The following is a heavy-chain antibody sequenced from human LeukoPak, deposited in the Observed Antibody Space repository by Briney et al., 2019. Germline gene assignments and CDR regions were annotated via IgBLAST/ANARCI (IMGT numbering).Heavy chain of an antibody. Sequence: PSQTLSLTCTVSGGSISSGGYYWSWIRQPPGKGLEWIGYIYHSGSTYYNPSLKSRVTISVDRSKNQFSLKLSSVTAADTAVYYCARGRVRGFLWGQGTLVTVSS. D-gene: IGHD3-10*01. CDR2: IYHSGST. CDR3: ARGRVRGFL. J-gene: IGHJ4*02. V-gene: IGHV4-30-2*01. CDR1: GGSISSGGYY.